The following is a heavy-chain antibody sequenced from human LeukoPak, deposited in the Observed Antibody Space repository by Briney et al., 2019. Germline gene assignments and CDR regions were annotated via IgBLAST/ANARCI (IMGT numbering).Heavy chain of an antibody. CDR1: GGSISSGDYY. CDR3: ARPYYYDSRIDP. V-gene: IGHV4-30-4*01. J-gene: IGHJ5*02. D-gene: IGHD3-22*01. CDR2: MYYSGST. Sequence: SETLSLTCTVSGGSISSGDYYWSWIRQPPGKGLEWIAYMYYSGSTYYNPSLKSRVTMSADTSKTQLSLKLSSVTAADTAVYYCARPYYYDSRIDPWGQGILVTVSS.